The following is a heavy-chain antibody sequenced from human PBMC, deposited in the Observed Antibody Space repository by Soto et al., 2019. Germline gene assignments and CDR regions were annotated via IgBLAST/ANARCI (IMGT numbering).Heavy chain of an antibody. V-gene: IGHV3-30-3*01. CDR2: ISYDASNK. Sequence: QVQFVESGGGVVQPGRSLRLSCAASGFSSRSYAMHWVRQAPGKGLERVAVISYDASNKYYAYSVKGRFTISSDNSKNHLYLQVNSLRAEDTAVYYCASGRDGGWSYYYYYGMGVWGQGTTVTVSS. J-gene: IGHJ6*02. CDR1: GFSSRSYA. CDR3: ASGRDGGWSYYYYYGMGV. D-gene: IGHD6-19*01.